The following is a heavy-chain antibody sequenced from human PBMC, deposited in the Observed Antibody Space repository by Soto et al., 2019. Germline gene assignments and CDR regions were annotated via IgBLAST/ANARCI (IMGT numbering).Heavy chain of an antibody. Sequence: QVQLVQSGAEVKRPGASVKVSCKASGYTFTSYDFNWVRQAPGQGLEWMGWVNPNSGNTDYAQKFQGRVTITRNNSIRTAYMELSSLRCEDTAVYCCARASCLDPAFAIWGQGTMVTVSS. CDR2: VNPNSGNT. CDR1: GYTFTSYD. D-gene: IGHD2-2*03. J-gene: IGHJ3*02. V-gene: IGHV1-8*01. CDR3: ARASCLDPAFAI.